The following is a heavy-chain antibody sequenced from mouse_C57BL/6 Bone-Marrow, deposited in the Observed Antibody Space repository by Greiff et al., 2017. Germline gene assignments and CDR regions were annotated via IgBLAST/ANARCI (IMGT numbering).Heavy chain of an antibody. CDR1: GYSITSGYY. J-gene: IGHJ4*01. Sequence: EVQRVESGPGLVKPSQSLSLTCSVTGYSITSGYYWNWIRQFPGNKLEWMGYISYDGSNNYNPSLKNRISITRDTSKNQFFLKLNSVTTEDTATYYWARDPYYYGSSYDYAMDYWGQGTSVTVSS. CDR3: ARDPYYYGSSYDYAMDY. D-gene: IGHD1-1*01. CDR2: ISYDGSN. V-gene: IGHV3-6*01.